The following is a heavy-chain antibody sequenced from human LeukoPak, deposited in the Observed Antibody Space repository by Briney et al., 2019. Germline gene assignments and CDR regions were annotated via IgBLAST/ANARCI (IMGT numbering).Heavy chain of an antibody. CDR3: ARERVQYYYYYMDV. CDR2: IIPIFGTA. V-gene: IGHV1-69*05. J-gene: IGHJ6*03. Sequence: ASVKVSCKASGYTFTSYGISWVRQAPGQGLEWMGGIIPIFGTANYAQKFQGRVTITTDESTSTAYMELSSLRSEDTAVYYCARERVQYYYYYMDVWGKGTTVTVSS. CDR1: GYTFTSYG.